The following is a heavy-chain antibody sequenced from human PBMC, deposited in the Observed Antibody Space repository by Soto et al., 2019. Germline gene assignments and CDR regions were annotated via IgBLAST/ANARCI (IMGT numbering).Heavy chain of an antibody. CDR1: GFTFSSYE. D-gene: IGHD4-17*01. J-gene: IGHJ5*02. Sequence: GGSLRLSCAASGFTFSSYEMNWVRQAPGKGLEWVSYISSSGSTIYYADSVKGRFTISRDNAKNSLYLQMNSLRAEDTAVYYCARDPSDYGDYQFDPWGQGTLVTVSS. CDR3: ARDPSDYGDYQFDP. CDR2: ISSSGSTI. V-gene: IGHV3-48*03.